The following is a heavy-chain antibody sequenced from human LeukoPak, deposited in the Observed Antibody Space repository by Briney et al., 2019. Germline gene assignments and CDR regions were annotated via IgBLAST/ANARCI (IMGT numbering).Heavy chain of an antibody. D-gene: IGHD3-3*01. CDR1: GGSISSGGYY. Sequence: KPSQTLSLTCTVSGGSISSGGYYWSWIRQHPGKGLEWIGYIYYSGSTYYNPSLKSRVTISVDTSKNQFSLKLSFVTAADTAVYYCARDAGDYDFWSGYSQRQYYFDYWGQGTLVTVSS. CDR2: IYYSGST. CDR3: ARDAGDYDFWSGYSQRQYYFDY. J-gene: IGHJ4*02. V-gene: IGHV4-31*03.